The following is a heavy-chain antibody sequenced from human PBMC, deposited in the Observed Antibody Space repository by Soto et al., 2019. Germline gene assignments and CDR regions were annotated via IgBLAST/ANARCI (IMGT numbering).Heavy chain of an antibody. D-gene: IGHD2-15*01. Sequence: QVQLLQSGTEVKRPGSSVKFSCKTSGVSFNSYGFAWVRQAPGRGLEWVGKINPASQLTNYEKSLQGRVTITADTSTRKTYMKVSGLTSKDTTVYFFPRMRLARLDHWGQGTLVTVSS. CDR2: INPASQLT. CDR1: GVSFNSYG. J-gene: IGHJ4*02. V-gene: IGHV1-69*09. CDR3: PRMRLARLDH.